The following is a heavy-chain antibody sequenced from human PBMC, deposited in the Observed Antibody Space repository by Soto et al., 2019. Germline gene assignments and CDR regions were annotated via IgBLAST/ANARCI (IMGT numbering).Heavy chain of an antibody. D-gene: IGHD2-2*01. CDR1: GFPFRDNA. V-gene: IGHV3-23*01. CDR2: ISDDGDST. J-gene: IGHJ6*02. Sequence: EVQLLESGGGLVQPGGSLRLSCGASGFPFRDNAMTWVRQAPGKGLEWVSSISDDGDSTYYADSVKGRFAVSRDNSKNTLFLHMNSLGAEDTAGYYCAKSLSTAVNYGLDVWGQGTSVTVSS. CDR3: AKSLSTAVNYGLDV.